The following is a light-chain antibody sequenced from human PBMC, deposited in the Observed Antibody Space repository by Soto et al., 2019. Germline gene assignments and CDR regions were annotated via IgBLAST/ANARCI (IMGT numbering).Light chain of an antibody. CDR2: EAS. CDR3: CSYAGDKTYV. J-gene: IGLJ1*01. V-gene: IGLV2-23*01. Sequence: QSALTQPASVSGSPGQSITISCTVTGSDVRTYNLVSWYQQHPGKVPKLIIYEASKRPSVVSNRFSGSQPGNTASLTVSGLQAEDEADYYCCSYAGDKTYVFGSGTKLTVL. CDR1: GSDVRTYNL.